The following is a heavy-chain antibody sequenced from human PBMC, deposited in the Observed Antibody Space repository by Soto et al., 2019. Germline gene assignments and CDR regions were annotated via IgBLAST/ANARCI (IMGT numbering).Heavy chain of an antibody. J-gene: IGHJ5*02. CDR1: GGSISSSNYY. Sequence: SETLSLTCTVSGGSISSSNYYWGWIRQPPGKGLEWIGSIYYSGSTYYNPSLKSRVTISVDTSKNQFSLKLSSVTAADTAVYYCASQEVGGSYVYTFDPWGQGTLVTVAS. CDR3: ASQEVGGSYVYTFDP. V-gene: IGHV4-39*01. CDR2: IYYSGST. D-gene: IGHD1-26*01.